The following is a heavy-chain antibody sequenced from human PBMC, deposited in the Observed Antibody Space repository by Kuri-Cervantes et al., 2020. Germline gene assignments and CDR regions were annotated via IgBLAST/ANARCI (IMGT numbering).Heavy chain of an antibody. CDR3: ARDRILAVAGISGP. Sequence: GGSLRLSCAASGFTFSSYGMHWVRQAPGKGLEWVAVISYDGSNKYYADSVKGRFTISRDNSKNTLYLQMNSLRAEDTAVYYCARDRILAVAGISGPWGQGTLVTVSS. CDR2: ISYDGSNK. D-gene: IGHD6-19*01. CDR1: GFTFSSYG. V-gene: IGHV3-30*03. J-gene: IGHJ4*02.